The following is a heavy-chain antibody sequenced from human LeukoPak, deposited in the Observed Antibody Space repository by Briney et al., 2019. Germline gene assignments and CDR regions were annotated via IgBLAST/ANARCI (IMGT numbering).Heavy chain of an antibody. V-gene: IGHV1-46*01. CDR3: ARVLGGLAFRTSDY. D-gene: IGHD3-16*01. CDR2: INPSGGST. CDR1: GYTFTRHY. Sequence: ASVKVSFKASGYTFTRHYMHWVRQAPGQGLEWMGIINPSGGSTIYAQKFQGRVTMTRDTSTSTVYMELSSLRSEDTAVYYCARVLGGLAFRTSDYWGQGTLVTVSS. J-gene: IGHJ4*02.